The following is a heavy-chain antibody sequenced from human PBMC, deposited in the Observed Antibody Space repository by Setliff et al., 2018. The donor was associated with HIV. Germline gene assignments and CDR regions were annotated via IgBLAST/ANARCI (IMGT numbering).Heavy chain of an antibody. CDR2: INAGNGNT. D-gene: IGHD3-22*01. CDR1: GYTFTSYA. CDR3: ATGGYYYYDKRDYYYHIDV. Sequence: GASVKVSCKASGYTFTSYAMHWVRQAPGQRLEWMGWINAGNGNTKYSQEFQGRVTITRDTSASTAYMELSSLRSEDMAVYYCATGGYYYYDKRDYYYHIDVWGKGTTVTVSS. V-gene: IGHV1-3*03. J-gene: IGHJ6*03.